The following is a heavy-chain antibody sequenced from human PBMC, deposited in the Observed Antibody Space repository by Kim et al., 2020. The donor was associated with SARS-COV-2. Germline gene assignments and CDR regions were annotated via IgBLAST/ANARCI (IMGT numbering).Heavy chain of an antibody. CDR1: GFTFSSYA. J-gene: IGHJ3*02. CDR2: ISYDGSNK. CDR3: ARGHEVVVAATSPKAKTKHDAFDI. Sequence: GGSLRLSCAASGFTFSSYAMHWVRQAPGKGLEWVAVISYDGSNKYYADSVKGRFTISRDNSKNTLYLQMNSLRAEDTAVYYCARGHEVVVAATSPKAKTKHDAFDIWGQGTMVTVSS. V-gene: IGHV3-30*04. D-gene: IGHD2-15*01.